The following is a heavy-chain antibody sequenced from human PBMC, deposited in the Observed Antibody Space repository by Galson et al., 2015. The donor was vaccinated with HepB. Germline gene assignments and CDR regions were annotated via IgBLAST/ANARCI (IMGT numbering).Heavy chain of an antibody. CDR1: GFTFSSYS. Sequence: SLRLSCAASGFTFSSYSMNWVRQAPGKGLEWVSSISSSSSYIYYADSVKGRFTISRDNAKNSLYLQMNSLRAEDTAVYYCARDIGRWGGKRSSSWYFHGMDVWGQGTTVTVSS. J-gene: IGHJ6*02. D-gene: IGHD6-13*01. CDR3: ARDIGRWGGKRSSSWYFHGMDV. CDR2: ISSSSSYI. V-gene: IGHV3-21*01.